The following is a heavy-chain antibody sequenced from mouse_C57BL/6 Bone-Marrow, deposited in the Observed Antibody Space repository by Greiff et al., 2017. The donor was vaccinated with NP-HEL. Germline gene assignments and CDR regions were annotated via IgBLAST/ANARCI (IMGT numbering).Heavy chain of an antibody. CDR3: TTHWSFDY. D-gene: IGHD4-1*01. CDR2: IDPENGDT. CDR1: GFNIKDDY. Sequence: EVKLEESGAELVRPGASVKLSCTASGFNIKDDYMHWVKQRPEQGLEWIGWIDPENGDTEYASKFQGKATITADTSSNTAYLQLSSLTSEDTAVYYCTTHWSFDYWGQGTTLTVSS. V-gene: IGHV14-4*01. J-gene: IGHJ2*01.